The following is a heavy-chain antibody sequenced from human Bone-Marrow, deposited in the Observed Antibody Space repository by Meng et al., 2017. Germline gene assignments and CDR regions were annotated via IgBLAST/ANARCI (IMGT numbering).Heavy chain of an antibody. CDR2: INPNSGGT. D-gene: IGHD3-22*01. J-gene: IGHJ4*02. V-gene: IGHV1-2*02. CDR3: ARGITYCYDSSGRYYFDY. CDR1: GYTFTCYY. Sequence: ASVKVSCKASGYTFTCYYMHWVRQAPGQGREGVGWINPNSGGTNYAQKFQGRVTMTRDTSNSTAYMELSRLRSDDTVVYYCARGITYCYDSSGRYYFDYWGQGTLVTVSS.